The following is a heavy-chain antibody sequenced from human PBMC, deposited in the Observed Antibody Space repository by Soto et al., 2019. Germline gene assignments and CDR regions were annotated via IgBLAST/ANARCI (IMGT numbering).Heavy chain of an antibody. CDR2: IIPIFGTA. V-gene: IGHV1-69*01. CDR1: GGTFSSYA. D-gene: IGHD3-22*01. J-gene: IGHJ6*02. Sequence: QVQLVQSGAEVKKPGSSVKVSCKASGGTFSSYAISWVRQAPGQGLEWMGGIIPIFGTANYAQKFQGRVTITEDESTSTAYMELSSLRSEDTAVYYCARDKGNYDSSGYYYGYYYYGMDVWGQGTTVTVSS. CDR3: ARDKGNYDSSGYYYGYYYYGMDV.